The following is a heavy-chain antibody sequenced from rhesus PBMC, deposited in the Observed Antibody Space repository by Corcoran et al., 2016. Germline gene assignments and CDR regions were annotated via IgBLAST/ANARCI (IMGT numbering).Heavy chain of an antibody. CDR1: GFSLTTSGMG. D-gene: IGHD3-34*01. V-gene: IGHV2-174*01. Sequence: QVTLKESGPALVKPTQTLTLTCTFSGFSLTTSGMGVGWIRQPPAKALDWLALIYWDDDKRYSTSLKSRLTISKDTSKNQVVLTMTNMDPVDTATYYCARDWGDFPYGLDSWGQGVVVTVSS. CDR2: IYWDDDK. J-gene: IGHJ6*01. CDR3: ARDWGDFPYGLDS.